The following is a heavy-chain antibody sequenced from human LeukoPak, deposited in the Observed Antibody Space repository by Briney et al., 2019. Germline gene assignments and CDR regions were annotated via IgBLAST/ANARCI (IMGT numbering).Heavy chain of an antibody. D-gene: IGHD1-26*01. V-gene: IGHV4-39*07. Sequence: SETLSLTCTVSGGSISSSDYYWGWIRQPPGKGLEWIGSIYHSGSTYYNPSLKSRVTISVDTSKNQFSLKLSSVTAADTAVYYCARDYSGSYFSPFDYWGQGTLVTVSS. CDR1: GGSISSSDYY. CDR2: IYHSGST. CDR3: ARDYSGSYFSPFDY. J-gene: IGHJ4*02.